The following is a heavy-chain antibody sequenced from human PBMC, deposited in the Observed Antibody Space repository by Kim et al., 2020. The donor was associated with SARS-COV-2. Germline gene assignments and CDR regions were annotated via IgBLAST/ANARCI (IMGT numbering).Heavy chain of an antibody. D-gene: IGHD3-10*01. CDR1: GFTFRSYG. V-gene: IGHV3-33*01. CDR2: IWYDGSEK. J-gene: IGHJ4*02. Sequence: GGSLRLSCAASGFTFRSYGMHWVRQAPGKGLEWVAAIWYDGSEKYYADSVKGRFTISRDNSKNTRYLQMNSLRAEDTAVYYCARDLRMYYGSGSDPDYWGLGTLVSGSS. CDR3: ARDLRMYYGSGSDPDY.